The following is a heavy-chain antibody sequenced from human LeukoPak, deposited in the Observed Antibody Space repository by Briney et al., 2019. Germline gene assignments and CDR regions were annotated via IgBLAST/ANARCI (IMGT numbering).Heavy chain of an antibody. D-gene: IGHD4-23*01. Sequence: PGGSLRLSCAASGFTFSSYWMQWVRQAPGKGLVWVSRINSDGSSSSYADSVKGRFTISRDNAKNTLFLQMNSRRAEDTAVYYCARHLTDGGWNSWGQGTLVIVSS. CDR1: GFTFSSYW. CDR2: INSDGSSS. CDR3: ARHLTDGGWNS. V-gene: IGHV3-74*01. J-gene: IGHJ4*02.